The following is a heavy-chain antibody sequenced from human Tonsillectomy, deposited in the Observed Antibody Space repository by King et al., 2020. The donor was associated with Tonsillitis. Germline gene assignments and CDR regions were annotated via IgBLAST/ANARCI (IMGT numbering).Heavy chain of an antibody. D-gene: IGHD6-19*01. CDR1: GFTFSSYA. CDR3: ATDPAAVVYYYGMDV. CDR2: ISGSGGST. Sequence: VQLVESGGGLVQPGGSLRLSCAASGFTFSSYAMSWVRQAPGKGLEWVSGISGSGGSTHYADSVKGRFTISRDASKNTLYLQMNSLRVEDTAVYYCATDPAAVVYYYGMDVWGQGTTVTVSS. J-gene: IGHJ6*02. V-gene: IGHV3-23*04.